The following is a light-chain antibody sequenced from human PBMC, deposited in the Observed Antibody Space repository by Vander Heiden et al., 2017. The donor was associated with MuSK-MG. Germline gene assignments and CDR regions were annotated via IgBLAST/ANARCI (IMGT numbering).Light chain of an antibody. CDR1: SSNIGADSY. CDR2: GNS. CDR3: QSYDSSRSGHVV. Sequence: QSVLTQPPSVSGAPGQRVTISCTGSSSNIGADSYVHWYKQLPGNAPKRLIFGNSNRPSGVPDRFSGSKSGSSASMSITWLQAEEEADDYCQSYDSSRSGHVVFGGGTKLTVL. J-gene: IGLJ2*01. V-gene: IGLV1-40*01.